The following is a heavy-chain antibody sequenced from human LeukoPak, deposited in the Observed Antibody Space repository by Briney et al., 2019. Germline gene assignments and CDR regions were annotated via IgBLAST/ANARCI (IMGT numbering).Heavy chain of an antibody. CDR2: IIPIFGTA. J-gene: IGHJ4*02. CDR3: ARVFGSGSPFDY. V-gene: IGHV1-69*13. CDR1: GYTFTEHF. Sequence: GASVKVSCKASGYTFTEHFIHWVRQAPGQGLEWMGGIIPIFGTANYAQKFQGRVTITADESTSTAYMELSSLRSEDTAVYYCARVFGSGSPFDYWGQGTLVTVSS. D-gene: IGHD2-15*01.